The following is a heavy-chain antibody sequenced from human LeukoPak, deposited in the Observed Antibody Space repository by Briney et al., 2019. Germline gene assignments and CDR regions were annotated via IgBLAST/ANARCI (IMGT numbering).Heavy chain of an antibody. D-gene: IGHD5-12*01. Sequence: GGSLRLSCAASGFTFDDYGMSWVRQAPGKGLEWVSGINWNGGSTGYADSVKGRFTISRDNSKNSLYLAMNSLTIEDTAVYYCAKDSDSGYDWGFDSWGQGTLVTVSS. CDR1: GFTFDDYG. V-gene: IGHV3-20*04. CDR2: INWNGGST. J-gene: IGHJ4*02. CDR3: AKDSDSGYDWGFDS.